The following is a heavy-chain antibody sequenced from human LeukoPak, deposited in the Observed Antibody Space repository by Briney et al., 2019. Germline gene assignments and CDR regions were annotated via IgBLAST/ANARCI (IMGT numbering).Heavy chain of an antibody. CDR1: GGSISSYF. Sequence: SETLSLTCTVSGGSISSYFWSWIRQPAGKALEWIGRMYSSGSTDYNPSLKSRVTMSVDTSKNQFSLKLSAVTAADTAVYYCARVKGYDSSGFDYWGQGTLVTVSS. V-gene: IGHV4-4*07. CDR2: MYSSGST. J-gene: IGHJ4*02. CDR3: ARVKGYDSSGFDY. D-gene: IGHD3-22*01.